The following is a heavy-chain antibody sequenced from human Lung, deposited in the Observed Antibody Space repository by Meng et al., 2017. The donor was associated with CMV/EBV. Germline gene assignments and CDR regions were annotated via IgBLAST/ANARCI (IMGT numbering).Heavy chain of an antibody. V-gene: IGHV3-21*01. CDR2: ISRSSSHI. CDR1: GFTFSGYS. D-gene: IGHD5-12*01. Sequence: GGSLRLXCVASGFTFSGYSMNWVRQAPGKGLEWLSSISRSSSHIYYADSRKGGFTISRDNANNSPYLQMNRLRDEASAVYYCVGDVKDSGYDPYDFDNWGQGXLVTVSS. J-gene: IGHJ4*02. CDR3: VGDVKDSGYDPYDFDN.